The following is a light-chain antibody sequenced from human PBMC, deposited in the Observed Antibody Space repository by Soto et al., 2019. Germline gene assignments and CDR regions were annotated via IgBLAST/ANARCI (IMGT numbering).Light chain of an antibody. Sequence: QSVLTQPASVSGSPGQSITISCTRTSSDVGRYDYVSWYQQHPGKAPKLLIYDVRSRPSGVSNRFSGSKSGNAASLTISGLQAEDEADYFCTSYISSSTLGVFGTGTKVTVL. CDR1: SSDVGRYDY. V-gene: IGLV2-14*03. CDR3: TSYISSSTLGV. J-gene: IGLJ1*01. CDR2: DVR.